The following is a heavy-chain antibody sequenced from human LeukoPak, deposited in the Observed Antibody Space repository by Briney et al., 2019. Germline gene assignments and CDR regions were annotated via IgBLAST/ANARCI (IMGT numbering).Heavy chain of an antibody. CDR3: ARVGYGGNFFDY. V-gene: IGHV1-18*01. CDR1: GYTFTTYR. CDR2: ISADNADA. Sequence: ASAKVSCKASGYTFTTYRISWVRQAPGQGLEWMGWISADNADANYAQKLQGRVTMTTDTSTSTAYMEVRSLRSDDTAVYYCARVGYGGNFFDYWGQGTLVTVSS. J-gene: IGHJ4*02. D-gene: IGHD2-15*01.